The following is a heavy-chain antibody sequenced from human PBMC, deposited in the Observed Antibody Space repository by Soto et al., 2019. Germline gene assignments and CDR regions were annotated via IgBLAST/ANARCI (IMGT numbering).Heavy chain of an antibody. CDR3: ARDDYGDY. D-gene: IGHD4-17*01. CDR1: RGTFNTYT. Sequence: QVQLVQSGAEVRKPGSSVKVSCKASRGTFNTYTICWVRQAPGQGLEWMGRIVPLHGVADYAQKFQGRGTMTADMSTSTAYMELSSLTSDDTAVYYCARDDYGDYWGQGTRVTVSS. V-gene: IGHV1-69*08. CDR2: IVPLHGVA. J-gene: IGHJ4*02.